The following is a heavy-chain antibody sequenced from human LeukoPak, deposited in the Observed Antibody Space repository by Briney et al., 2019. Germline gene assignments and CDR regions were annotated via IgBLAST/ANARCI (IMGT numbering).Heavy chain of an antibody. CDR1: GYTFTSYD. CDR2: MNPNSGNT. Sequence: ASVKVSCKASGYTFTSYDINWVRQATGQGLEWRGWMNPNSGNTGYAQKFQGRVTITRNTSISTAYMELSSLTSDDTAVYYCARGRDWLRWFDPWGQGTLVTVSS. V-gene: IGHV1-8*03. D-gene: IGHD3/OR15-3a*01. J-gene: IGHJ5*02. CDR3: ARGRDWLRWFDP.